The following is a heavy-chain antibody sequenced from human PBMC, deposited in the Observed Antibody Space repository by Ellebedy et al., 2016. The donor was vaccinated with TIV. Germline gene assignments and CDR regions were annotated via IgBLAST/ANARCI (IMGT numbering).Heavy chain of an antibody. V-gene: IGHV4-59*01. CDR2: VSANGSD. J-gene: IGHJ4*02. D-gene: IGHD3-10*01. CDR1: GGSFTNYA. Sequence: SETLSLXXTVSGGSFTNYAWGWIRQPPGKRLEWIAYVSANGSDNFNPSLKSRVTMSLDTSKKQFSLNLRSVSAADTAIYFCGRDYWGSIDYWGQGILVTVSS. CDR3: GRDYWGSIDY.